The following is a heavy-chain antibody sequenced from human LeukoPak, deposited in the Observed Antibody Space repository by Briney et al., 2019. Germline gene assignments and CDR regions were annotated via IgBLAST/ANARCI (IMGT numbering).Heavy chain of an antibody. J-gene: IGHJ4*02. Sequence: GGSLRLSCAASGFTFSSYSMNWVRQAPGKGLEWVSSISSSSSYIYYADSVKGRFTISRDNAKNSLYLQMNSLRAEDTAVYYCARDLRLGYFDYWGQGTLVTVSS. D-gene: IGHD4-17*01. V-gene: IGHV3-21*01. CDR3: ARDLRLGYFDY. CDR2: ISSSSSYI. CDR1: GFTFSSYS.